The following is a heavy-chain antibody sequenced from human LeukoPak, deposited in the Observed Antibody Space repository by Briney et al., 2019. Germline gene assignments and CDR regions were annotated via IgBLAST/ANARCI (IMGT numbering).Heavy chain of an antibody. V-gene: IGHV1-8*01. CDR2: MNPNSGNT. J-gene: IGHJ4*02. D-gene: IGHD5-24*01. CDR3: ARGRGIRDGYNCLN. CDR1: GYTFTSYD. Sequence: ASVKVSCKASGYTFTSYDINWVRQATGQGLEWMGWMNPNSGNTGYAQKFQGRVTMTRNTSISTAYMELSSPRSEDTAVCYCARGRGIRDGYNCLNWGQGTLVTVSS.